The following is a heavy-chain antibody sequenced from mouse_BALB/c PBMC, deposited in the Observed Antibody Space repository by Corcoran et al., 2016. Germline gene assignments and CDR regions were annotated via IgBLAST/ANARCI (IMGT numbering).Heavy chain of an antibody. Sequence: DVQLQESGPGLVKPSQSLSLTCSVTGYSITSGYYWNWIRQFPGNKLEWMGYISYDGSNNYNPSPKNRISITRDTSKNQFFLKLNSVTTEDTATYYCATLLRPFDYWGQGTTITVSS. CDR1: GYSITSGYY. V-gene: IGHV3-6*02. D-gene: IGHD1-2*01. CDR3: ATLLRPFDY. CDR2: ISYDGSN. J-gene: IGHJ2*01.